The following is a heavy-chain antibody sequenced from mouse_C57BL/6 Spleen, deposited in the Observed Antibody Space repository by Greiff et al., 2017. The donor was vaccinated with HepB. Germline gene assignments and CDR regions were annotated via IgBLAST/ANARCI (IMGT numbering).Heavy chain of an antibody. Sequence: VQLQQSGAELVMPGASVKLSCKASGYTFTSYWMYWVKQRPGQGLEWIGEIDPSDSDTNYNQKFKGKSTLTVNKSSSTAYMQLSSLTSEASAVYYCERRSRYFDFWGTGTTVTVSS. CDR1: GYTFTSYW. CDR3: ERRSRYFDF. V-gene: IGHV1-69*01. D-gene: IGHD3-1*01. J-gene: IGHJ1*03. CDR2: IDPSDSDT.